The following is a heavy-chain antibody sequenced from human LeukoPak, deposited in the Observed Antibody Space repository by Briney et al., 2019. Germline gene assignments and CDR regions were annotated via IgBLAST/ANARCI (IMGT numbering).Heavy chain of an antibody. V-gene: IGHV3-23*01. CDR2: ISGSGGSK. D-gene: IGHD3-22*01. CDR3: AKSLVAIKVARFYGMDV. Sequence: GGSLRLSCAASGFTFSSYAMSWVRQAPGMGLEWVSAISGSGGSKYYADSVKGRFTISRDNSKNTLYLQMNSLRAEDTAVYYCAKSLVAIKVARFYGMDVWGQGTTVTVSS. J-gene: IGHJ6*02. CDR1: GFTFSSYA.